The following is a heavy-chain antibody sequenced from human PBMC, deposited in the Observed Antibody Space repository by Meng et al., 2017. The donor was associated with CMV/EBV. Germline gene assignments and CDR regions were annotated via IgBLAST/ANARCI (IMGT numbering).Heavy chain of an antibody. V-gene: IGHV3-30*04. Sequence: GESLKISCAASGFTFSSYAMHWVRQAPGKGLEWVAVISYDGSNKYYADSVKGRFTISRDNSKNTLYLQMNGLRAEDTAVYYCARGGGMIVVVYYFDYWGQGTLVTVSS. CDR2: ISYDGSNK. CDR3: ARGGGMIVVVYYFDY. CDR1: GFTFSSYA. D-gene: IGHD3-22*01. J-gene: IGHJ4*02.